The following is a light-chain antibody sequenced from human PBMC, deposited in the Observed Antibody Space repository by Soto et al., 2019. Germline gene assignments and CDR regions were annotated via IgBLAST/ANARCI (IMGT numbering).Light chain of an antibody. Sequence: EIVLTQSPATLSLSPGERVSLSCGASQWFSGKNLAWYQQKPGQPPRPLIYSSSVRASGVPDRFRGSGSGTDFTLTITRLEPEDFAVYYCQQYGTWITFGQGTRLETK. V-gene: IGKV3-20*01. CDR3: QQYGTWIT. CDR2: SSS. CDR1: QWFSGKN. J-gene: IGKJ5*01.